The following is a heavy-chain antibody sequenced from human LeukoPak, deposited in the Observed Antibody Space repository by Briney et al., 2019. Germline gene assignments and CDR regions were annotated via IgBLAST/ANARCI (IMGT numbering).Heavy chain of an antibody. CDR2: INHSGST. J-gene: IGHJ4*02. Sequence: SETLSLTCAVYGGSFSGYYWSWIRQPPGKGLEWIGEINHSGSTNYNPSLKSRVTISVDTSKNQFSLKLSSVTAADTAVYYCARSQPSPSSAPVSPFDYWGQGTLVTVSS. CDR1: GGSFSGYY. D-gene: IGHD3-22*01. V-gene: IGHV4-34*01. CDR3: ARSQPSPSSAPVSPFDY.